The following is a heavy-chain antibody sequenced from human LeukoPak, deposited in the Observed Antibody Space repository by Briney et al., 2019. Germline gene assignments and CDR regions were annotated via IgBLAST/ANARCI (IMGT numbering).Heavy chain of an antibody. Sequence: SETLSLTCTVSGGSISSSSYYWGWIRQPPGKGLEWIGSIYYSGSTYYNPSLKSRVSISVDTSKNQFSLKLSSVTAADTAVYYCARSRIAVAGTIDYWGQGTLVTVSS. V-gene: IGHV4-39*07. CDR3: ARSRIAVAGTIDY. J-gene: IGHJ4*02. CDR1: GGSISSSSYY. CDR2: IYYSGST. D-gene: IGHD6-19*01.